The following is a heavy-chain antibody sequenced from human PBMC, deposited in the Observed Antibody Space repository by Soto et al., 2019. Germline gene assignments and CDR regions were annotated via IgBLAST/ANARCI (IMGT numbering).Heavy chain of an antibody. V-gene: IGHV4-59*01. CDR3: ARDSRLSPDGSDFWSGHPTLGMDV. D-gene: IGHD3-3*01. J-gene: IGHJ6*02. CDR1: GGSISSYY. CDR2: IYYSGST. Sequence: SETLSLTCTVSGGSISSYYWSWIRQPPGKGLEWIGYIYYSGSTNYNPSLKSRVTISVDTSKNQFSLKLSSVTAADTAVYYCARDSRLSPDGSDFWSGHPTLGMDVWGQGTTVTVS.